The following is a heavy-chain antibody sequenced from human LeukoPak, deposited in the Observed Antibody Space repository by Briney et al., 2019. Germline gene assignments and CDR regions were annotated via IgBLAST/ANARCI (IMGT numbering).Heavy chain of an antibody. Sequence: VASVKVSCKASGYTFTSYGISWVRQAPGQGLEWMGWINPNSGGTNYAQKFQGRVTMTRDTSISTAYMELSRLRSDDTAVYYCARVRGIAARPDAFDIWGQGTMVTVSS. D-gene: IGHD6-6*01. J-gene: IGHJ3*02. CDR2: INPNSGGT. CDR1: GYTFTSYG. CDR3: ARVRGIAARPDAFDI. V-gene: IGHV1-2*02.